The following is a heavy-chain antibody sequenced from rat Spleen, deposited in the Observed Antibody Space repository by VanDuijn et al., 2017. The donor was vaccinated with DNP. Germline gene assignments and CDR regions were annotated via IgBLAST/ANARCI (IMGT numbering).Heavy chain of an antibody. J-gene: IGHJ2*01. V-gene: IGHV5-25*01. Sequence: EVQLVESGGGLVQPGRSMKVSCAASGFTFGNSDMAWVRQAPMRGLEWVASITNSGSNTYYRDSVKGRFTVSRDNAKRTLYLQMDSLRSEDTATYYCATRGNYGGYDFWGQGVMVTVSS. D-gene: IGHD1-11*01. CDR2: ITNSGSNT. CDR1: GFTFGNSD. CDR3: ATRGNYGGYDF.